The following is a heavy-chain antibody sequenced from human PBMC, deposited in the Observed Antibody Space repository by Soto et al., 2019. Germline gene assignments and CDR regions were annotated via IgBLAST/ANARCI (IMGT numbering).Heavy chain of an antibody. CDR1: GFTFSSYW. V-gene: IGHV3-7*01. CDR3: ARDGIYCSGGSCFYYYMDV. Sequence: GGSLRLSCAASGFTFSSYWMSWVRQAPGKGLEWVANIKQDGSEKYYVDSVKGRFTISRDNAKNSLYLQMNSLRAEDTAVHYCARDGIYCSGGSCFYYYMDVWGKGTTVTVSS. D-gene: IGHD2-15*01. J-gene: IGHJ6*03. CDR2: IKQDGSEK.